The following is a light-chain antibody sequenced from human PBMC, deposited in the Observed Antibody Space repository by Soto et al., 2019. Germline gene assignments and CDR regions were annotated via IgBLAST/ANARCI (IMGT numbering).Light chain of an antibody. CDR1: SSDVGGYDY. CDR3: SSYTGSSTFV. J-gene: IGLJ1*01. V-gene: IGLV2-14*01. Sequence: QSALTQPASVSGSPGQSLTISCTGTSSDVGGYDYVSWYQQLPGKAPKLLIYDVNNRPSGVSHRFSGSKSGNTASLTISGLQAEDEADYYCSSYTGSSTFVFGTGTKLTVL. CDR2: DVN.